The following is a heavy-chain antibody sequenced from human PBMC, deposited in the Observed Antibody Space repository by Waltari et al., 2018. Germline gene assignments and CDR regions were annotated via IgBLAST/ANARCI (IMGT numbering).Heavy chain of an antibody. CDR2: IIPILGIA. D-gene: IGHD3-22*01. CDR1: GGTFSSYT. V-gene: IGHV1-69*02. J-gene: IGHJ4*02. Sequence: QVQLVQSGAEVKKPGSSVKVSCKASGGTFSSYTISWVRQAPGQGLEWMGRIIPILGIANYAQKFQGRVTITADKSTSTAYMELSSLRSEDTAVYYCARARGSSGYSENFDYWGQGTLVTVSS. CDR3: ARARGSSGYSENFDY.